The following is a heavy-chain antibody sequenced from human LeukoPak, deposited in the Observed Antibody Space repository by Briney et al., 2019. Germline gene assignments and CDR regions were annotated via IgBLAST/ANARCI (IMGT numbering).Heavy chain of an antibody. CDR3: ARKRTTVTPPFDY. Sequence: GASVKVSCKASGYTFTGYYIHWVRQAPGQGLEWMGWINPNSGGTNYVQKFQGRVTMTRDTSISTAYMELSRLRSDDTAVYYCARKRTTVTPPFDYGGRGPLVTVSS. D-gene: IGHD4-17*01. J-gene: IGHJ4*02. CDR1: GYTFTGYY. CDR2: INPNSGGT. V-gene: IGHV1-2*02.